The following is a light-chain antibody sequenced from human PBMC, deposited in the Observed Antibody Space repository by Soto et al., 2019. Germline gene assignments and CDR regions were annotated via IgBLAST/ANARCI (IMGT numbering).Light chain of an antibody. CDR2: DVN. Sequence: QSALTQPPSVSGSPGQSVTISCTGISSDVGSYNRVSWYQQPPGTAPKTIIYDVNNRPSGVPDRFSGSKSGSTASLTISGLQAEDEADYYCSLYTSSSTDVFGTGTKVTVL. V-gene: IGLV2-18*01. CDR3: SLYTSSSTDV. CDR1: SSDVGSYNR. J-gene: IGLJ1*01.